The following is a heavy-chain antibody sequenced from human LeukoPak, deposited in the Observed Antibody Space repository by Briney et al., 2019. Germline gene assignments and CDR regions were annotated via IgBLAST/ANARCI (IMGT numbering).Heavy chain of an antibody. J-gene: IGHJ4*02. V-gene: IGHV3-9*03. Sequence: GGSLRLSCAASGFTFSSYAMTWVRQAPGKGLEWVSGISWNSGSIGYADSVKGRFTISRDNAKNSLYLQMNSLRAEDMALYYCAKGSDDFWSGYYFDYWGQGTLVTVSS. CDR2: ISWNSGSI. CDR3: AKGSDDFWSGYYFDY. CDR1: GFTFSSYA. D-gene: IGHD3-3*01.